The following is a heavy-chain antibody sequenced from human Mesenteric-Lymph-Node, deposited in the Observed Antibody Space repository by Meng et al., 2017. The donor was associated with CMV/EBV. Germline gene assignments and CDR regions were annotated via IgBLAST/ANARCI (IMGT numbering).Heavy chain of an antibody. D-gene: IGHD1-1*01. CDR1: GFTFDGYG. CDR3: ARGNAHAFDY. Sequence: GGSLRLSCAASGFTFDGYGMSWVRRAPGKGLEWVSGVNWNGVSAGYADSVKGRFIISRDNAKNTLYLQMNRLRAEDTAVYYCARGNAHAFDYWGQGTLVTVSS. CDR2: VNWNGVSA. J-gene: IGHJ4*02. V-gene: IGHV3-20*04.